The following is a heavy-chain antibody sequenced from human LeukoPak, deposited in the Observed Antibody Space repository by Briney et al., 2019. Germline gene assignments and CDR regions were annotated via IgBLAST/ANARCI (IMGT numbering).Heavy chain of an antibody. V-gene: IGHV3-48*03. CDR3: ARQATHDY. D-gene: IGHD1-26*01. Sequence: GGSLRLSCAASGFTFSSHEMNWVRQAPGEGLGWVSYISSSGSTIYYADSVKGRFTISRDNAKNSLYLQMNSLRAEDTAVYYCARQATHDYWGQGTLVTVSS. CDR1: GFTFSSHE. J-gene: IGHJ4*02. CDR2: ISSSGSTI.